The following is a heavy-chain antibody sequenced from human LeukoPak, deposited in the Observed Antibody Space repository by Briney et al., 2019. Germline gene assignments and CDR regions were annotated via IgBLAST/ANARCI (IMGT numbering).Heavy chain of an antibody. J-gene: IGHJ3*02. D-gene: IGHD3-22*01. CDR1: GGSFSGYY. Sequence: SETLSLTCAVYGGSFSGYYWSWIRQPPGKGLEWMGEINHSGGTNYNPSLKSRVTISVDTSKNQFSLKLSSVTAADTAVYYCARGPAYYYDSSAQGGAFDIWGQGTMVTVSS. CDR3: ARGPAYYYDSSAQGGAFDI. CDR2: INHSGGT. V-gene: IGHV4-34*01.